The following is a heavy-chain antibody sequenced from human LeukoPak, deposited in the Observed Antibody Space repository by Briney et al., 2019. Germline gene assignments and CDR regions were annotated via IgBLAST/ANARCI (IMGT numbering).Heavy chain of an antibody. J-gene: IGHJ5*02. Sequence: RASVKLSCKASGYTFTSYGISWVRQAPGQGLEWVGCISAYNGNTNYAQKLQGRVTMTTDTSTSTAYLELRSLRSDDTAVYYCARAQGIAAAGSPNNWFDPWGQGTLVTVSS. CDR2: ISAYNGNT. D-gene: IGHD6-13*01. V-gene: IGHV1-18*01. CDR3: ARAQGIAAAGSPNNWFDP. CDR1: GYTFTSYG.